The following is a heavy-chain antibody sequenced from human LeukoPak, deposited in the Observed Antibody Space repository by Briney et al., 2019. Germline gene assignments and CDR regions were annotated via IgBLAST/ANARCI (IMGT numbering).Heavy chain of an antibody. V-gene: IGHV1-2*02. CDR1: GYTITPYY. D-gene: IGHD3-10*02. J-gene: IGHJ5*02. Sequence: ASVKVSCKASGYTITPYYVHWVRQAPGQGLEWMGWIDPNSGGRNYAQRFQRRVTMTRDTSNNTASMELSRLRSDDTAVYYCARALGSGPYNHWFDPWGQGTLVTVSS. CDR3: ARALGSGPYNHWFDP. CDR2: IDPNSGGR.